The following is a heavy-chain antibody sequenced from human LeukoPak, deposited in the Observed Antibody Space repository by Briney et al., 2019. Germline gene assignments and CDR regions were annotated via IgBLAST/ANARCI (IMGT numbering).Heavy chain of an antibody. V-gene: IGHV3-74*01. CDR1: GFTFSSYW. CDR3: VTSYGDYASIDY. D-gene: IGHD4-17*01. CDR2: INSDGSST. Sequence: GGSLRLSCAASGFTFSSYWMHWVRQVPGKGLVWVSRINSDGSSTNYADSVKGRFTISRDNAKNTLYLQMNSLRADDTAVYYCVTSYGDYASIDYWGQGTLVTVSS. J-gene: IGHJ4*02.